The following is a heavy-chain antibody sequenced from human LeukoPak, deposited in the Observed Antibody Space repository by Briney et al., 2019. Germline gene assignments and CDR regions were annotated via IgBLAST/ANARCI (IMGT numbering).Heavy chain of an antibody. D-gene: IGHD2-2*01. J-gene: IGHJ4*02. Sequence: AGGSLRLSCAASGFTFSSYGMHWVRQAPGKGLEWVAFIRYDGSNKYYADSVKGRFTISRDNSKNTLYLQMNTLRTEDTAVYYCARTPSHFDYWGQGTLVTVSS. V-gene: IGHV3-30*02. CDR3: ARTPSHFDY. CDR2: IRYDGSNK. CDR1: GFTFSSYG.